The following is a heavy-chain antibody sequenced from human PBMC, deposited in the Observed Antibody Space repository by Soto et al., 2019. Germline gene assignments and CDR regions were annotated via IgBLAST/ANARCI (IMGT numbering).Heavy chain of an antibody. Sequence: GGSLRLSCAASGFTFSSYAMSWVRQAPGKGLEWVSAISGSGGSTYYADSVKGRFTISRDNSKNTLYLQMNSLRAEDTAVYYCAKATGLYDSSGYYYPLDYWGQGTLVTVSS. CDR3: AKATGLYDSSGYYYPLDY. J-gene: IGHJ4*02. CDR1: GFTFSSYA. CDR2: ISGSGGST. D-gene: IGHD3-22*01. V-gene: IGHV3-23*01.